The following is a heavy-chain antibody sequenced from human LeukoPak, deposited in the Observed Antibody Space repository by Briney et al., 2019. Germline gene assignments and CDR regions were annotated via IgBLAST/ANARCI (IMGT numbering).Heavy chain of an antibody. V-gene: IGHV4-34*01. Sequence: SETLSLTCAVYGGSFSGNYWSWIRQPPGKGLEWIGEINHSGSTNYNPSLKSRVTISVDTSKNQFSPKLSSVTAADTAVYYCARGERNFDWLPYYWGQGTLVTVSS. D-gene: IGHD3-9*01. J-gene: IGHJ4*02. CDR3: ARGERNFDWLPYY. CDR2: INHSGST. CDR1: GGSFSGNY.